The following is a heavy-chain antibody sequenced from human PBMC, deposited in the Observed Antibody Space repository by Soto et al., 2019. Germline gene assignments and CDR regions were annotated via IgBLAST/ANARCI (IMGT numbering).Heavy chain of an antibody. CDR3: ARDLRSELPHSV. V-gene: IGHV1-69*06. D-gene: IGHD1-26*01. J-gene: IGHJ6*02. Sequence: QVQLVQSGAEVKKPGSSVKVSCKASGGTFSSYAISWVRQAPGQGLEWMGGIIPIFGTANYAQKFQGRVTMTTDTSTSTAYMELRSLRSDDTAVYYCARDLRSELPHSVWGQGTTVTVSS. CDR1: GGTFSSYA. CDR2: IIPIFGTA.